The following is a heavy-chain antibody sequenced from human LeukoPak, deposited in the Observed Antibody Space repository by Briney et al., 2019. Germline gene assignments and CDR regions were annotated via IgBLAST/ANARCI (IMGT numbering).Heavy chain of an antibody. CDR1: GFTFSTYA. CDR2: ISYDGSNK. D-gene: IGHD3-10*01. CDR3: ARTTTSHYYGSGSYALGY. Sequence: PGRSLRLSCAASGFTFSTYAMHWVRQGPGKGLEWVAVISYDGSNKYYADSVKGRFTISRDNSKNTLYLQMSSLSAEDTAVYYCARTTTSHYYGSGSYALGYWGQGTLVTVPS. V-gene: IGHV3-30-3*01. J-gene: IGHJ4*02.